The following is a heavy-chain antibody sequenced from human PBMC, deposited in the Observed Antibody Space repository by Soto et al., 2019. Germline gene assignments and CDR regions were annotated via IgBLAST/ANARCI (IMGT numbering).Heavy chain of an antibody. J-gene: IGHJ6*03. D-gene: IGHD2-15*01. V-gene: IGHV3-74*01. CDR1: GFTFSNYW. CDR2: INSDGSVS. CDR3: ARGGWGGGTCYALACSFYCYVEV. Sequence: EVQLVESGGGLVQPGGSLRLSCVASGFTFSNYWMYWVRQAPGEGLVWVSRINSDGSVSSYADSVKGRLTISRDNVKDTLNLQLVSQRAEHTAVYYGARGGWGGGTCYALACSFYCYVEVWAEGTTVKVFS.